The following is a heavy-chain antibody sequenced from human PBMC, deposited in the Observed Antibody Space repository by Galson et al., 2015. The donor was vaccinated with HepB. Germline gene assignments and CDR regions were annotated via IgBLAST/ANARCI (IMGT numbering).Heavy chain of an antibody. D-gene: IGHD3-3*01. Sequence: SVKVSCKASRYTFTSYDINWVRQATGQGLERMGWMNPNSGNTGYAQKFQGRVTMTRNTSISTAYMELSSLRSEDTAVYYCARRHDFWSGFPFDFWGQGTLVTVSS. CDR3: ARRHDFWSGFPFDF. CDR1: RYTFTSYD. CDR2: MNPNSGNT. J-gene: IGHJ4*02. V-gene: IGHV1-8*01.